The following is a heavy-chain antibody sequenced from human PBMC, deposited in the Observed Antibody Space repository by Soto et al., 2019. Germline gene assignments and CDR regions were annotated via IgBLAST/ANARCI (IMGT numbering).Heavy chain of an antibody. CDR3: ARGEYYGSGNYFDY. CDR1: GHSISSGYY. CDR2: FYHSGST. D-gene: IGHD3-10*01. Sequence: PSETLSLTCAVSGHSISSGYYWGWIRQPPGKGLEWIGSFYHSGSTYYNPSLKSRVTISVGTSKNQFSLKLSSVTAADTAVYYCARGEYYGSGNYFDYWGQGTLVTVSS. J-gene: IGHJ4*02. V-gene: IGHV4-38-2*01.